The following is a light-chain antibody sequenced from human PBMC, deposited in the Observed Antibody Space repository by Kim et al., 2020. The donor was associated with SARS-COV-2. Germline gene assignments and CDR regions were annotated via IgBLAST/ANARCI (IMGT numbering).Light chain of an antibody. V-gene: IGKV4-1*01. CDR3: HQYYSSPPS. Sequence: ATLNCKSSQTILYNTINKNYLAWYQQKPGPPPKILIYWASTRESGAPDRCSGSGSGTDFTLTISSLQAEDVAVYYCHQYYSSPPSFGQGTKLEI. CDR2: WAS. CDR1: QTILYNTINKNY. J-gene: IGKJ2*03.